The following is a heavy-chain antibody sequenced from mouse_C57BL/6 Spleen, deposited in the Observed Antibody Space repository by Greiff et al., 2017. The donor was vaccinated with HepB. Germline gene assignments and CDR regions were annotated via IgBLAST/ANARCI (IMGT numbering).Heavy chain of an antibody. V-gene: IGHV5-16*01. J-gene: IGHJ2*01. Sequence: EVHLVESEGGLVQPGSSMKLSCTASGFTFSDYYMAWVRQVPEKGLEWVANINYDGSSTYYLDSLKSRFIISRDNAKNILYLQMSSLKSEDTATYYCARESGDGYYPGDYFDYWGQGTTLTVSS. CDR3: ARESGDGYYPGDYFDY. CDR2: INYDGSST. CDR1: GFTFSDYY. D-gene: IGHD2-3*01.